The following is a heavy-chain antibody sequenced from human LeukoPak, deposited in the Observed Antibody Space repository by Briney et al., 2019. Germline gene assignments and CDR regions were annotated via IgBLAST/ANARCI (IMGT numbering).Heavy chain of an antibody. D-gene: IGHD6-19*01. CDR3: AKGGQWLEPYYFDY. J-gene: IGHJ4*02. CDR1: GFTFSSYA. Sequence: GGSLRLSCAASGFTFSSYAMSWVRQAPGKGLEWVSAISCSCGSTYYADSVEGRFTISRDNSKNTLYLEMNSLRAEDTTVYYCAKGGQWLEPYYFDYWGQGTLVTVSS. V-gene: IGHV3-23*01. CDR2: ISCSCGST.